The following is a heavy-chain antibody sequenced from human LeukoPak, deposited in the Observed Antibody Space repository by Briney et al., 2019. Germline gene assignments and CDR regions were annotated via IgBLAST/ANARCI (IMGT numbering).Heavy chain of an antibody. CDR3: ARHESYDILTYYYYMDV. Sequence: KPSETLSLTCSVSGGSISSSSYYWGWVRQPPGKGLEWIGAIYYSGSTYYNPSLKSRVTISVDTSKNQFSLKVRSVTAADTAVYYCARHESYDILTYYYYMDVWGKGTTVTVSS. CDR2: IYYSGST. V-gene: IGHV4-39*01. D-gene: IGHD3-9*01. CDR1: GGSISSSSYY. J-gene: IGHJ6*03.